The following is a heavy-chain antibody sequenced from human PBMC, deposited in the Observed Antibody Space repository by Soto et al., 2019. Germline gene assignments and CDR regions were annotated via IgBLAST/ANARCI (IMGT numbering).Heavy chain of an antibody. Sequence: SVKVTCKASGYTFTSNGSRWVRQAPGQGLEWMGWISAYNGNTNYAQKLQGRVTMTTDTSTSTAYMELRSLRSDDTAVYYRARVRSSSSPDAFDIWGQGTMVTVSS. V-gene: IGHV1-18*01. D-gene: IGHD6-6*01. CDR1: GYTFTSNG. J-gene: IGHJ3*02. CDR2: ISAYNGNT. CDR3: ARVRSSSSPDAFDI.